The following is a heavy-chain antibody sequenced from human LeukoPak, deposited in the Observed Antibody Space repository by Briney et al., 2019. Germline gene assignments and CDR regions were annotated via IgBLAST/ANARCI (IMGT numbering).Heavy chain of an antibody. CDR3: ARDSDYDILSRTHFVY. D-gene: IGHD3-9*01. V-gene: IGHV3-21*05. J-gene: IGHJ4*02. CDR2: ISSSSSYI. Sequence: AGGSLRLSCAASGFTFSSYSMNWVRQAPGKGLEWVSYISSSSSYIYYADSVKGRFTISRDNSKNTLYLQMNILRAEYTSAYYFARDSDYDILSRTHFVYWGQGALVTVSS. CDR1: GFTFSSYS.